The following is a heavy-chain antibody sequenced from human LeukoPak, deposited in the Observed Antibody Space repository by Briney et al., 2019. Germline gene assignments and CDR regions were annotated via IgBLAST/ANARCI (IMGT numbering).Heavy chain of an antibody. CDR3: ARGPGWFDP. J-gene: IGHJ5*02. CDR1: GFIFSNYG. Sequence: GGSLRLSCAASGFIFSNYGMNWVRQAPGKGLEWVAAISASGSATSYADSVRGRFTISRDNSKSTTYLQMNSLRDEDTAVYYCARGPGWFDPWGQGTLVTVSS. V-gene: IGHV3-23*01. CDR2: ISASGSAT.